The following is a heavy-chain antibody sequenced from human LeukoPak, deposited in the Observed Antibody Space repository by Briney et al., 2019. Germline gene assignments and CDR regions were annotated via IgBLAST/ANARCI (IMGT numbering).Heavy chain of an antibody. D-gene: IGHD6-6*01. J-gene: IGHJ4*02. V-gene: IGHV4-59*01. Sequence: NPSETLSLTCTVSGGSISTYYWSWIRQPPGKGLEWIGHFYYSGSTNYNPSLKSRVTISVDTSNNQFSLKVNSVTAADTAVYYCARNTLDSSSYYFDYWGQGTLVTVSS. CDR2: FYYSGST. CDR1: GGSISTYY. CDR3: ARNTLDSSSYYFDY.